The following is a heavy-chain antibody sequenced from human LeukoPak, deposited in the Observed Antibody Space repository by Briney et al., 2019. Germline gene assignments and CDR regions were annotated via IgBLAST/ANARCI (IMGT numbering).Heavy chain of an antibody. Sequence: PGGSLRLSCAASGFTFSSYAMSWVRQAPEKGLEWVSAISGSGGSTYYADSVKGRFTISRDNSENTLHLQMISLRAEDTAVYYCAKETRFGFDYWGQGTLVTVSS. D-gene: IGHD3-16*01. V-gene: IGHV3-23*01. CDR1: GFTFSSYA. CDR2: ISGSGGST. CDR3: AKETRFGFDY. J-gene: IGHJ4*02.